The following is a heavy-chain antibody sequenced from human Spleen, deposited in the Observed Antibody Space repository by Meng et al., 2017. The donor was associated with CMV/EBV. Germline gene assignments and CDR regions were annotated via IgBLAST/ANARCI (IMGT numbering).Heavy chain of an antibody. J-gene: IGHJ6*02. CDR2: INTDGSST. CDR1: GFTFSSYW. V-gene: IGHV3-74*01. Sequence: GGSLRLSCAASGFTFSSYWMHWVRQAPGEGLVWVSRINTDGSSTTYADSVKGRFTISRDNAKNTLYVQMNSLRAEDTAVYHCAGGERLGVWGQGTTVTVSS. D-gene: IGHD3-22*01. CDR3: AGGERLGV.